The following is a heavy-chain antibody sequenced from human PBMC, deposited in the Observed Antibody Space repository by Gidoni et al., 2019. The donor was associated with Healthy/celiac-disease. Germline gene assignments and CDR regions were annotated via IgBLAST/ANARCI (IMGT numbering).Heavy chain of an antibody. D-gene: IGHD3-3*01. V-gene: IGHV4-39*01. Sequence: TISVDTSKNQFSLKLSSVTAADTAVYYCARHGDDFWSAFDIWGQGTMVTVSS. J-gene: IGHJ3*02. CDR3: ARHGDDFWSAFDI.